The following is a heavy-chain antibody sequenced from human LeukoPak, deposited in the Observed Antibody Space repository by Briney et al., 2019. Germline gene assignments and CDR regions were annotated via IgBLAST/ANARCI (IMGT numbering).Heavy chain of an antibody. CDR2: INWNGGST. CDR1: GFTFDDYG. D-gene: IGHD3-10*01. Sequence: PGGPLRLSCAASGFTFDDYGMSWVRQAPGKGLEWVSGINWNGGSTGYADSVKGRFTISRDNAKSSLYLQMNSLRAEDTAVYYCASHYYGSGTYYRGHYFDYWGQGTLVTVSS. CDR3: ASHYYGSGTYYRGHYFDY. J-gene: IGHJ4*02. V-gene: IGHV3-20*04.